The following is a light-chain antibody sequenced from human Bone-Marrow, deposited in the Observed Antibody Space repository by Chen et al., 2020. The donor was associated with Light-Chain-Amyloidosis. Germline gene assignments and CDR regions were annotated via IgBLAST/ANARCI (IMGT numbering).Light chain of an antibody. CDR2: DDS. CDR3: QVWDRSSDRPV. CDR1: NIGSTS. V-gene: IGLV3-21*02. Sequence: SYVLTQPSSVSVAPRQTATIACGGNNIGSTSVHWYQQTPGQAPLLVVYDDSDRPSGIPERLSGSNSGNTATRTISRVEAGDEADYYCQVWDRSSDRPVFGGGTKLTVL. J-gene: IGLJ3*02.